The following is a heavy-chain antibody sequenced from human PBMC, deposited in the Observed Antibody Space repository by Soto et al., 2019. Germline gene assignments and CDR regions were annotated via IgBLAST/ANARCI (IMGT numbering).Heavy chain of an antibody. Sequence: QVQLVQSGAEVKKPGASVKVSCKASGYTFTSYAMHWVRRAPGQRLEWMGWINAGNGNTKYSQKFQGRVTITRDTSASTAYMELSSLRSEDTAVYYCARTRNPWDIGFDYWGQGTLVTVSS. CDR2: INAGNGNT. CDR3: ARTRNPWDIGFDY. J-gene: IGHJ4*02. CDR1: GYTFTSYA. V-gene: IGHV1-3*01. D-gene: IGHD2-15*01.